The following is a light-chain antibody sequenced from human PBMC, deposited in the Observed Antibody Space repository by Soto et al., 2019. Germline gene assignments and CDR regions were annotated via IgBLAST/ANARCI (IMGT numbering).Light chain of an antibody. V-gene: IGLV2-23*01. J-gene: IGLJ3*02. CDR1: SSDVGSYNL. CDR2: EGS. Sequence: QSALTQPASVSGSPGQSITISCTGTSSDVGSYNLVSWYQQPPGKAPKLMIYEGSKRPSGVSNRFSGSKSGNTDSLTISGLQAEDEADYSCCSYAGSSTHWVFGGGTKLTVL. CDR3: CSYAGSSTHWV.